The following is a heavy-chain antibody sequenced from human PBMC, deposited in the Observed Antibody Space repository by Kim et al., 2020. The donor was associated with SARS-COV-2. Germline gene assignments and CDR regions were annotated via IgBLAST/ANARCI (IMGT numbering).Heavy chain of an antibody. CDR1: GGSFSGYY. D-gene: IGHD1-26*01. J-gene: IGHJ6*02. CDR3: ARGLWDGWELLTYYYYYGMDV. CDR2: INHSGST. V-gene: IGHV4-34*01. Sequence: SETLSLTCAVYGGSFSGYYWSWIRQPPGKGLEWIGEINHSGSTNYNPSLKSRVTISVDTSKNQFSLKLSSVTAADTAVYYCARGLWDGWELLTYYYYYGMDVWGQGTTVTVSS.